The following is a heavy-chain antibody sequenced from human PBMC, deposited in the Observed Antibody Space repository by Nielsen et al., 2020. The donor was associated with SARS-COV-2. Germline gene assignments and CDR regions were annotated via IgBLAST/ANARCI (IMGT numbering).Heavy chain of an antibody. J-gene: IGHJ6*02. CDR1: GYSISSGYY. V-gene: IGHV4-38-2*02. CDR3: ARGRDTTTNSYLDV. CDR2: IYHSGST. D-gene: IGHD4-17*01. Sequence: SETLSLTCTVSGYSISSGYYWGWIRQPPGKGLEWIGSIYHSGSTYYNPSLKSRVTISVDTSKNQFSLKLSSVTAADTAVYYCARGRDTTTNSYLDVWGQGTTVTVSS.